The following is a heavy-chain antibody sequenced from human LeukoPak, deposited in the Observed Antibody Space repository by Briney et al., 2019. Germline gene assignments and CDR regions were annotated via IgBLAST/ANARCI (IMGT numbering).Heavy chain of an antibody. Sequence: PSETLSLTCTVSGGSISSYYWSWIRQPPGKGLEWIGYIYYSGSTNYNPSLKSRVTISVDTSKNQFSLKLSSVTAADTAVYYCARGSRYDYVWGSYREHNFDYWGQGTLVTVSS. CDR2: IYYSGST. V-gene: IGHV4-59*12. D-gene: IGHD3-16*02. CDR3: ARGSRYDYVWGSYREHNFDY. J-gene: IGHJ4*02. CDR1: GGSISSYY.